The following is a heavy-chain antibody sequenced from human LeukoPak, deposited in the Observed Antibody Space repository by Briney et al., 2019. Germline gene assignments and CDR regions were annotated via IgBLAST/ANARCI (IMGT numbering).Heavy chain of an antibody. D-gene: IGHD5-12*01. V-gene: IGHV4-30-4*01. J-gene: IGHJ5*02. Sequence: SQTLSLTCTVSGGSISSGDYYWSWIRQPPGKGLEWIGYIYYSGSTYYNPSLKSRVTISVDTSKNQFSLKLTSVTAADTAVYYCAITQGGGYLTPMFYPGGQGTLVTVSS. CDR3: AITQGGGYLTPMFYP. CDR2: IYYSGST. CDR1: GGSISSGDYY.